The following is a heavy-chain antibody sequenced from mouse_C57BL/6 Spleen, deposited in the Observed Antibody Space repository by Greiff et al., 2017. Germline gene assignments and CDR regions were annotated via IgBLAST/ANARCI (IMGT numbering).Heavy chain of an antibody. CDR2: INPGSGGP. D-gene: IGHD4-1*01. CDR3: ARQSLSNGDY. Sequence: QVQLQQSGAELVRPGTSVKVSCKASGYAFTNYLIEWVKQRPGQGLEWIGVINPGSGGPNYNEKFKGTAKLTADKSSSAAYVQRSSLTSEDSVVYFCARQSLSNGDYWGQGTTLTVSS. V-gene: IGHV1-54*01. J-gene: IGHJ2*01. CDR1: GYAFTNYL.